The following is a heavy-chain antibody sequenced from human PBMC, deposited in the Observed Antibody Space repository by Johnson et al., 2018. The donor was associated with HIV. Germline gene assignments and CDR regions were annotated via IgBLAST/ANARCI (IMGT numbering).Heavy chain of an antibody. Sequence: VQLVESGGGLVKPGGSLRLSCEASRFTFEDHDMSWVRQVPGKGLEWVGFIRSKAYGGTTEYAASVNGRLIISRDDSKSIAYLQMNSLKTEDTAVYYCTRRRRYERSGSPGVDAFDIWGQGTMVTVSS. CDR2: IRSKAYGGTT. J-gene: IGHJ3*02. D-gene: IGHD3-22*01. CDR3: TRRRRYERSGSPGVDAFDI. CDR1: RFTFEDHD. V-gene: IGHV3-49*04.